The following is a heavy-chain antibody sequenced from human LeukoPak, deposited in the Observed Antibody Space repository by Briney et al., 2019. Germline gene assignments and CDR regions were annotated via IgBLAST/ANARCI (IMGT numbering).Heavy chain of an antibody. Sequence: SETLSLTCSVSGGSIIGHWWSWIRQPPGKGLEWIGDVFYSGSNNYNPSLKSRLTISLDTSKNQFSLNLRSVTATDMAMYYCARRNTADASIDFWGQGTLVTASS. D-gene: IGHD4-17*01. J-gene: IGHJ4*02. CDR1: GGSIIGHW. CDR3: ARRNTADASIDF. V-gene: IGHV4-59*08. CDR2: VFYSGSN.